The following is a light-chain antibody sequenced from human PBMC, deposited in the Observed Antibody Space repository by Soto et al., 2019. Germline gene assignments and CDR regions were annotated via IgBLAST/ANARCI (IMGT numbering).Light chain of an antibody. Sequence: QSALTQPRSLSGSPGQSVPISCTGTTGDVGGYHYVSWYQQHPGKAPKLMIYDVSRRPSRVPDRFSGSKSGNTASLTISGLQAEDEADYSCCSYAGSYTVVFGGGTKLTVL. J-gene: IGLJ2*01. CDR2: DVS. CDR1: TGDVGGYHY. CDR3: CSYAGSYTVV. V-gene: IGLV2-11*01.